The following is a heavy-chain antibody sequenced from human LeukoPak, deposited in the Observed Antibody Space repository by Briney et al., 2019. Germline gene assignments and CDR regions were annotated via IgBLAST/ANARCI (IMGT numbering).Heavy chain of an antibody. V-gene: IGHV4-34*01. CDR1: GGSFSNYY. J-gene: IGHJ6*03. D-gene: IGHD1-26*01. CDR3: ARGVGWPHTMTYYYYYMDV. Sequence: SETLSLTCAVYGGSFSNYYYSWIRQPPGKGLEWIGEINHSGNTNYNPSLTSRVTMSVDTSKNQFSLNLSSVTAADAAVYYCARGVGWPHTMTYYYYYMDVWGKGTPVTVSS. CDR2: INHSGNT.